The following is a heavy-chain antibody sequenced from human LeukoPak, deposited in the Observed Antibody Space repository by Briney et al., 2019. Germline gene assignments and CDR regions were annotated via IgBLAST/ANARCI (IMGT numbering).Heavy chain of an antibody. CDR3: ARGGDNYGYIFDY. CDR2: ISSRDSII. D-gene: IGHD5-18*01. J-gene: IGHJ4*02. Sequence: PGGSLRLSCAASGFTFSSYEMNWVRQAPGKGLEWVSYISSRDSIIYYADSVKGRFTISRDNAKNSLYLQMNSLRAEDTAVYYCARGGDNYGYIFDYWGQGTLVTVSS. CDR1: GFTFSSYE. V-gene: IGHV3-48*03.